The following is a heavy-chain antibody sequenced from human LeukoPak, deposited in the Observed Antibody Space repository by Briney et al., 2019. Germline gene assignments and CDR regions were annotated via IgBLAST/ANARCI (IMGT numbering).Heavy chain of an antibody. CDR2: ISSSSSYI. V-gene: IGHV3-21*01. CDR3: ARALVPAAPGVDY. CDR1: GFTFSSYS. D-gene: IGHD2-2*01. Sequence: GGSLRLSCAASGFTFSSYSMNWVRQAPGKGLEWVSSISSSSSYIYYADSVKGRFTISRDNAKNSLYLQMNSLRAEDTAVYYCARALVPAAPGVDYWGQGTLVTVSS. J-gene: IGHJ4*02.